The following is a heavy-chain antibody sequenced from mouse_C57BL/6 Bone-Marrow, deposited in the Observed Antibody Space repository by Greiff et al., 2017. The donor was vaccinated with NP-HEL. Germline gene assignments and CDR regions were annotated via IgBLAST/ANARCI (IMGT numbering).Heavy chain of an antibody. CDR2: IYPRSGNT. J-gene: IGHJ3*01. V-gene: IGHV1-81*01. CDR1: GYTFTSYG. CDR3: ASTLPLWFAY. Sequence: QVQLQQSGAELARPGASVKLSCKASGYTFTSYGISWVKQRPGQGLEWIGEIYPRSGNTYYNEQFKGKATLTADKSSSTSYMELRSLTSEDSAVYVGASTLPLWFAYWGQGTLVTVSA.